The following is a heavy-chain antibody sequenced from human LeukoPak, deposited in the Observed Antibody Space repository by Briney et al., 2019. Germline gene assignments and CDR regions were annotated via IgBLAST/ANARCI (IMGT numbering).Heavy chain of an antibody. Sequence: WIXWXRQMPGKGREWMGIVYPGDSDSKYNPSFQGHVTISADKSITTAYLKWASLKASDTAIYYCARHGRWELDYWGQGTLASVSS. D-gene: IGHD4-23*01. CDR2: VYPGDSDS. CDR3: ARHGRWELDY. J-gene: IGHJ4*02. CDR1: W. V-gene: IGHV5-51*01.